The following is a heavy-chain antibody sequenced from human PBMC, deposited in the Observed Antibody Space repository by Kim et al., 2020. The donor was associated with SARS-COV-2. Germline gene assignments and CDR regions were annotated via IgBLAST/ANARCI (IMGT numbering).Heavy chain of an antibody. CDR1: GFTFSNYA. D-gene: IGHD3-3*02. J-gene: IGHJ4*02. Sequence: GGSLRLSCVASGFTFSNYAMTWVRQAPGKGLEWVSTFSGGSSSIFYADSVKGRFTISRDNSKNTLYLHMNSLRAEDTAMYYCAKPFYSGLSRVFDSWGQG. CDR2: FSGGSSSI. CDR3: AKPFYSGLSRVFDS. V-gene: IGHV3-23*01.